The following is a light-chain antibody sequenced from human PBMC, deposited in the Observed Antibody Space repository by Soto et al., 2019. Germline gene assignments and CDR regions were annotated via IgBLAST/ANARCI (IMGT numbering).Light chain of an antibody. J-gene: IGKJ2*01. CDR1: QSVSSY. Sequence: EIVMTQSPATPSVSPGEKATLSCRASQSVSSYLAWYQQKPGQAPRLLIYGASTRATGIPARFSGSGSGTEFTLTISSLQSEDFAVYYCQQYNLWYTFGQGTKLEI. CDR2: GAS. V-gene: IGKV3-15*01. CDR3: QQYNLWYT.